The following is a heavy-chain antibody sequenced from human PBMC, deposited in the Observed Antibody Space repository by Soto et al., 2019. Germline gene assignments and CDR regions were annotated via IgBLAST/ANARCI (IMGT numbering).Heavy chain of an antibody. J-gene: IGHJ4*02. CDR2: IIPILGIA. CDR1: GGTFSSYT. CDR3: ARDELTYTGYKFDY. Sequence: QVQLVQSGAEVKKPGSSVKVSCKASGGTFSSYTISWVRQAPGQGLEWMGRIIPILGIANYAQKFQGRVTITQDKSTSTAYMELSSLRSEDTAVYYCARDELTYTGYKFDYWGQGTLVTVSS. V-gene: IGHV1-69*08. D-gene: IGHD3-9*01.